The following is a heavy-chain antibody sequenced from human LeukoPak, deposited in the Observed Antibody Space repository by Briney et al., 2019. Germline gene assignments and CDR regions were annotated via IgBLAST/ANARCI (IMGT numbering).Heavy chain of an antibody. Sequence: GGSLRLSCAASGFTFTTYAMHWVRQAPGKGLEWVSYIGGSGTTIYYADSLKGRFTISRDNAKNSLYLQMNSLRAEDTAVYYCARDFNGDSLGDSYFDYWGQGTLVTVSS. D-gene: IGHD4-17*01. V-gene: IGHV3-48*04. J-gene: IGHJ4*02. CDR3: ARDFNGDSLGDSYFDY. CDR2: IGGSGTTI. CDR1: GFTFTTYA.